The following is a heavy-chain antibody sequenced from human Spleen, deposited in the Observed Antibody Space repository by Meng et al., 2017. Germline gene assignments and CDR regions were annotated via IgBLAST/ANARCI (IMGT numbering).Heavy chain of an antibody. J-gene: IGHJ4*02. CDR1: GFSVSHNY. CDR3: ARAPPIKYSGYDLGSFFDY. D-gene: IGHD5-12*01. CDR2: IYSGGNT. V-gene: IGHV3-53*01. Sequence: GESLKISCAASGFSVSHNYMSWVRQAPGKGLEWVSVIYSGGNTYYADSVKGRFTISRDNSKNTVFLQMNSLRAEDTAVYYCARAPPIKYSGYDLGSFFDYWGQGTLVTVSS.